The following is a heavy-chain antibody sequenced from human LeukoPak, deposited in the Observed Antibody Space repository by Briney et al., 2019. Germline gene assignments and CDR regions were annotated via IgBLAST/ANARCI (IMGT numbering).Heavy chain of an antibody. V-gene: IGHV4-34*01. D-gene: IGHD2-2*01. CDR1: GGSFSGYY. J-gene: IGHJ6*03. Sequence: PSETLSLTCAVYGGSFSGYYWSWIRQPPGKGLEWIGEINHSGSTNYNPSLKSRVTMSVDTSKNQFSLKLSSVTAADTAVYYCARDRYCSSTSCPGGFYYYYYMDVWGKGTTVTVSS. CDR3: ARDRYCSSTSCPGGFYYYYYMDV. CDR2: INHSGST.